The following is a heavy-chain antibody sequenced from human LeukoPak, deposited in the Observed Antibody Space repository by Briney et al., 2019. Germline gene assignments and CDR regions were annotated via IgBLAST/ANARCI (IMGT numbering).Heavy chain of an antibody. D-gene: IGHD6-13*01. CDR1: GYTFTSYD. Sequence: ASVKVSCKASGYTFTSYDINWVRQATGQGLEWMGWMNPNSGNTGYAQKFQGRVTITRNTSISTAYMELSSLRSEDTAVYYCARHSSSWYYYYYYMDVWGKGTTVTVSS. CDR3: ARHSSSWYYYYYYMDV. V-gene: IGHV1-8*03. J-gene: IGHJ6*03. CDR2: MNPNSGNT.